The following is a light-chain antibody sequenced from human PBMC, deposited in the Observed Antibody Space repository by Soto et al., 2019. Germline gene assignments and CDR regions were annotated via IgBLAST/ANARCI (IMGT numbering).Light chain of an antibody. Sequence: EIVLTQSPATLSLSPGERATLSCRASQTVSSSYFAWYQQKPGQAPRLLIYGASTRATGIPDRFSASGSGTDFTLTISRLEPEDFAVYYCQQYSRAPLTFGQGTKVDI. CDR3: QQYSRAPLT. CDR1: QTVSSSY. J-gene: IGKJ1*01. V-gene: IGKV3-20*01. CDR2: GAS.